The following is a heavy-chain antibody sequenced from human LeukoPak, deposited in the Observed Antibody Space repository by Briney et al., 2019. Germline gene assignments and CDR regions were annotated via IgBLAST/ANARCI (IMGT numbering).Heavy chain of an antibody. CDR2: FYRGIST. CDR1: GFTVSNNY. V-gene: IGHV3-66*02. CDR3: ARYYDSSGYTQGAFDI. Sequence: SGGSLRLSCAASGFTVSNNYMSWVRQAPGKGLEWVSSFYRGISTYYADSVKGRFTTSRDHSKNTVYLQMGSLRPEDTAVYYCARYYDSSGYTQGAFDIWGQGTMVTVS. J-gene: IGHJ3*02. D-gene: IGHD3-22*01.